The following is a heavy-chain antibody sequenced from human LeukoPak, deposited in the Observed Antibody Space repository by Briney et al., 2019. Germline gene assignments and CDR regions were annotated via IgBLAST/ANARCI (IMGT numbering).Heavy chain of an antibody. CDR3: ARLGGGYVLDY. J-gene: IGHJ4*02. Sequence: SETLSLICAIYGESFSDYYWSWIRQPPGKGLEWIGEINHSGSTNYNPSLKSRVTISVDTSKSQFSLKLSSVTAADTAVYYCARLGGGYVLDYWGQGTLVTVSS. CDR1: GESFSDYY. CDR2: INHSGST. V-gene: IGHV4-34*01. D-gene: IGHD5-12*01.